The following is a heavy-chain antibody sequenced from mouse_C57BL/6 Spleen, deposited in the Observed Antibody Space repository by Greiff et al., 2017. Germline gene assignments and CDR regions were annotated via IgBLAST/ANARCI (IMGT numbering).Heavy chain of an antibody. CDR2: IDPEDGET. J-gene: IGHJ1*03. D-gene: IGHD1-1*01. CDR1: GFNIKDYY. V-gene: IGHV14-2*01. CDR3: ARAGVTTVVAPDFGV. Sequence: VQLQQSGAELVKPGASVKLSCTASGFNIKDYYMHWVKQRTEQGLEWIGRIDPEDGETKYAPQFQGKATITADTSSNTAYLQLSSLTSEDTAVYYCARAGVTTVVAPDFGVWGTGTTVTVSS.